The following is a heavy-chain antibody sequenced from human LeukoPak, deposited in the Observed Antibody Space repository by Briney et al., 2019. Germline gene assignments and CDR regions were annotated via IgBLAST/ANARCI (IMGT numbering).Heavy chain of an antibody. CDR1: GGTFSSYA. Sequence: ASVKVSCKASGGTFSSYAISWVRQAPGQGLEWMGGIIPIFGTANYAQKFQGRVTITADESTSTACMELSSLRSEDTAVYYCARNPSYDSSGYPFDYWGQGTLVTVSS. CDR3: ARNPSYDSSGYPFDY. V-gene: IGHV1-69*13. CDR2: IIPIFGTA. J-gene: IGHJ4*02. D-gene: IGHD3-22*01.